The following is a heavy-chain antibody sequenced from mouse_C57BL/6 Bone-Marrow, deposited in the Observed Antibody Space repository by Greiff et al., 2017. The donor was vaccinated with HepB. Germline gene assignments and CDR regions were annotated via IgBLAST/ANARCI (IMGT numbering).Heavy chain of an antibody. J-gene: IGHJ1*03. CDR2: IYPRSGNT. CDR1: GYTFTSYG. V-gene: IGHV1-81*01. D-gene: IGHD1-1*02. CDR3: ARRDYGGYFDV. Sequence: VQLQQSGAELARPGASVKLSCKASGYTFTSYGISWVKQRTGQGLEWIGEIYPRSGNTYYNEKFKGKATLTADKSSSTAYMELRILTSEDSAVYFCARRDYGGYFDVWGTGTTVTVSS.